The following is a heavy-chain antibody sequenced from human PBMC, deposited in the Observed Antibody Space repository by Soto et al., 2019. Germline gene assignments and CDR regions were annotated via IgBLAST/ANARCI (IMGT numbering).Heavy chain of an antibody. CDR1: GFTFSSYG. J-gene: IGHJ4*02. D-gene: IGHD3-9*01. Sequence: GGSLRLSCAASGFTFSSYGMHWVRQAPGKGLEWVAVISYDGSNKYYADSVKGRFTISRDNSKNTLYLQMNSLRVEDTAVYYCAKDPLRYYDILTGPDYWGQGTLVTVSS. CDR2: ISYDGSNK. V-gene: IGHV3-30*18. CDR3: AKDPLRYYDILTGPDY.